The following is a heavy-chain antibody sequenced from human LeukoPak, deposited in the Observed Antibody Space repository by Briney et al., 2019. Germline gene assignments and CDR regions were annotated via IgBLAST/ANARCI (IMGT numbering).Heavy chain of an antibody. V-gene: IGHV3-15*01. J-gene: IGHJ1*01. CDR3: VTDGGQLPYYFTY. D-gene: IGHD3-3*01. CDR1: GFTFPDAW. CDR2: IKNRNRGRTT. Sequence: PGGSLRLSCAASGFTFPDAWIHLVRQAPGKGLEWVGRIKNRNRGRTTDYAAPVKGRFTISRDDSRDTLYLQMNSLKTEDTAVYYCVTDGGQLPYYFTYWGQGTLVTVSS.